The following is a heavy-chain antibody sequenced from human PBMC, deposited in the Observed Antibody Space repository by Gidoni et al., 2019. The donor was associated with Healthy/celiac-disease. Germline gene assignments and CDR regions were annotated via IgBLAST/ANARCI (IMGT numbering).Heavy chain of an antibody. CDR3: AREPTIAVAGTSGY. CDR2: ISYDGSNK. D-gene: IGHD6-19*01. Sequence: QVQLRESGGGVVQPGRSLRLSCAPAGFTFSSYAMHWGRQAPGKGLEWVAVISYDGSNKYYADSVKGRFTISRENSKNTLYLQMNSLRAEDTAVYYCAREPTIAVAGTSGYWGQGTLVTVSS. CDR1: GFTFSSYA. J-gene: IGHJ4*02. V-gene: IGHV3-30*04.